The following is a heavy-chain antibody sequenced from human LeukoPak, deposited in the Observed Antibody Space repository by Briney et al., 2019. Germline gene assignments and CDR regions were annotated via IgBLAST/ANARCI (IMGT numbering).Heavy chain of an antibody. V-gene: IGHV3-21*04. J-gene: IGHJ3*02. Sequence: GGSLRLSCAASGFTFNSYTLNWVRQAPGKGLEWVSSIDSSSSYIYYADSVKGRFTISRDNAKNSLYLQMSSVRAEDTALYYCAKDTFGGLYAFDIWGQGTLVTVSS. CDR2: IDSSSSYI. CDR1: GFTFNSYT. CDR3: AKDTFGGLYAFDI. D-gene: IGHD2-15*01.